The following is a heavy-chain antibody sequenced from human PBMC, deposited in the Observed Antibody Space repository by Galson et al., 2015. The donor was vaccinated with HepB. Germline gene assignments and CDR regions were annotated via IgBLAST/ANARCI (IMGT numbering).Heavy chain of an antibody. D-gene: IGHD1-14*01. J-gene: IGHJ4*01. CDR3: ATKITSDFHN. CDR1: GFTFRSYS. Sequence: SLRLSCAASGFTFRSYSMNWVRQAPGKGLEWVSSITSSGSYIYNADSVKGRFTISRDNAKNSLYLQMNSLRAEDTAVYYCATKITSDFHNWCHGTLFTASS. CDR2: ITSSGSYI. V-gene: IGHV3-21*01.